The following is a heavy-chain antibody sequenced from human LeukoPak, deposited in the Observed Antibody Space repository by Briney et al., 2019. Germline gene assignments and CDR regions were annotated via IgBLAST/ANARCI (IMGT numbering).Heavy chain of an antibody. Sequence: SETLSLTCTVSGGSISSYYWSWIRQPPGKGLEWIGYIYYSGSTNYNPSLKSRATISVDTSKNQFSLKLSSVTAADTAVYYCARGLRLSWSPTDYWGQGTLVTVSS. CDR2: IYYSGST. J-gene: IGHJ4*02. CDR1: GGSISSYY. CDR3: ARGLRLSWSPTDY. V-gene: IGHV4-59*08.